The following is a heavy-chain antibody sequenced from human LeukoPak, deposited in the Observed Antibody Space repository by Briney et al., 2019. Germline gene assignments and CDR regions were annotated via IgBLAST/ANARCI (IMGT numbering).Heavy chain of an antibody. D-gene: IGHD6-25*01. J-gene: IGHJ6*04. CDR3: ARDSADSSDWHNYGMDV. CDR2: IGSSGSTM. CDR1: GFIFSNYE. V-gene: IGHV3-48*03. Sequence: GGSLRLSCAASGFIFSNYEMNWVRQAPGKGLEWVSYIGSSGSTMYYADSVKGRFTISRDNAKNSLYLQMSGLRAEDTAVYYCARDSADSSDWHNYGMDVWGKGTTVTVSS.